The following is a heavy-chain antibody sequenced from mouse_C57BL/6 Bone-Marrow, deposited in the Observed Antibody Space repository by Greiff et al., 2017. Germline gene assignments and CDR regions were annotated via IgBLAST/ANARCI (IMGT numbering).Heavy chain of an antibody. CDR1: GYTFTSYW. J-gene: IGHJ4*01. V-gene: IGHV1-74*01. Sequence: VQLQQPGAELVKPGASVKVSCKASGYTFTSYWMHWVKQRPGQGLEWIGRIHPSDSDTNYNQKFKGKATLTVDKSSSTAYMQLISLTSEDSAVYYCAITYYSNPYAMDYWGQGTSVTVSS. CDR2: IHPSDSDT. D-gene: IGHD2-5*01. CDR3: AITYYSNPYAMDY.